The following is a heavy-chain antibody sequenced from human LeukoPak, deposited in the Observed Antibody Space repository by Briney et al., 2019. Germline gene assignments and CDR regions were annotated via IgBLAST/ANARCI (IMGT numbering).Heavy chain of an antibody. CDR1: GFTFSSYD. V-gene: IGHV3-30*18. CDR3: AKAKPYSSGSSGY. CDR2: ISYDGSTI. D-gene: IGHD5-18*01. J-gene: IGHJ4*02. Sequence: GGSLRLSCAASGFTFSSYDMHWVRQAPGKGLEWVAVISYDGSTIYYADSVKGRFTISRDNSKNTLYLQMNSLEAEDTAVYYCAKAKPYSSGSSGYWGQGTPVTVSS.